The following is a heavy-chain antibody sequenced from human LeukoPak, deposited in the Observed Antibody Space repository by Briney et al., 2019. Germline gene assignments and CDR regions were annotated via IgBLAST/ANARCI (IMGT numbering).Heavy chain of an antibody. CDR3: AKDYGYSGSYYGTYFDY. V-gene: IGHV3-30*04. J-gene: IGHJ4*02. CDR1: GFTFSSYA. D-gene: IGHD1-26*01. Sequence: GGSLRLSCAASGFTFSSYAMHWVRQAPGKGLEWVAVISYDGSNKYYADSVKGRFTISRDNSKNTLYLQMNSLRAEDTAVYYCAKDYGYSGSYYGTYFDYWGQGTLVTVSS. CDR2: ISYDGSNK.